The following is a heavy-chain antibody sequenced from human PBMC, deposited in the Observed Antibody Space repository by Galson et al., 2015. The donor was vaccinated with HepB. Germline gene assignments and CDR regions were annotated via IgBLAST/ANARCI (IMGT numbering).Heavy chain of an antibody. D-gene: IGHD6-19*01. Sequence: SLRLSCAASGFTFSLFSMHWVRQAPGEGLEFVSGITGNAYNTDYSDSAKGRFTISRDDSKKELYLQMTSLRPEDTAIYYCVKGVFGNGWDFWGQGTLVTVSS. J-gene: IGHJ4*02. V-gene: IGHV3-64D*06. CDR2: ITGNAYNT. CDR3: VKGVFGNGWDF. CDR1: GFTFSLFS.